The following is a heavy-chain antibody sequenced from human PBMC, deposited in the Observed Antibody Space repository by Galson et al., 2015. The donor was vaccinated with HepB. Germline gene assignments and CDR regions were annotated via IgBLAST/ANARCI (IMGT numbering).Heavy chain of an antibody. CDR2: ISYDGSNK. CDR3: ARWQQQRH. Sequence: SLRLSCAASGFTFSSYAMHWVRQAPGKGLEWVAVISYDGSNKYYADSVKGRFTISRDNSKNTLYLQMNSLRAEDTAVYYCARWQQQRHWGQGTLVTVSS. CDR1: GFTFSSYA. J-gene: IGHJ4*02. V-gene: IGHV3-30*04. D-gene: IGHD6-13*01.